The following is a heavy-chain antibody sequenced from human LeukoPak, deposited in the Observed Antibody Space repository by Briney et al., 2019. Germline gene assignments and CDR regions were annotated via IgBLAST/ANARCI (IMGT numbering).Heavy chain of an antibody. CDR1: GFTFSSYG. Sequence: GGSLRPSCAASGFTFSSYGMSWVRQAPGKGLEWVSAISGSGGSTYYADSVKGRFTISRDNSKNTLYLQMNSLRAEDTAVYYCAKRLNWNDVVRDGYYFDYWGQGTLVTVSS. CDR2: ISGSGGST. V-gene: IGHV3-23*01. J-gene: IGHJ4*02. CDR3: AKRLNWNDVVRDGYYFDY. D-gene: IGHD1-1*01.